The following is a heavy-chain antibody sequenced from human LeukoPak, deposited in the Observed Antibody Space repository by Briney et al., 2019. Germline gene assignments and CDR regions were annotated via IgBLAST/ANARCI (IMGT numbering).Heavy chain of an antibody. J-gene: IGHJ4*02. CDR2: ISGSGGST. D-gene: IGHD4-17*01. Sequence: GGSLRLSCAASGFTFSSYAISWVRQAPGKGLEWVSAISGSGGSTYYADSVKGRFTISRDNSKNTLYLQMNSPRAEDTAVYYCANLDYGDYSSDYWGQGTLVTVSS. CDR3: ANLDYGDYSSDY. V-gene: IGHV3-23*01. CDR1: GFTFSSYA.